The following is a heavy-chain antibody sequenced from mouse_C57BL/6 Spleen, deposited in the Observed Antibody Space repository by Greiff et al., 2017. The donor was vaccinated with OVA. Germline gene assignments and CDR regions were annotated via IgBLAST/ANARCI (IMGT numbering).Heavy chain of an antibody. V-gene: IGHV2-2*01. CDR3: ARNGDGYCFAY. J-gene: IGHJ3*01. D-gene: IGHD2-3*01. CDR1: GFSLTSYG. Sequence: QVQLQQSGPGLVQPSQSLSITCTASGFSLTSYGVHWVRQSPGKGLEWLGVIWSGGSTDYNAAFISRLCISKAISKIKIFFYMHSLQPDDTAIYFCARNGDGYCFAYWGQGTLVTVSA. CDR2: IWSGGST.